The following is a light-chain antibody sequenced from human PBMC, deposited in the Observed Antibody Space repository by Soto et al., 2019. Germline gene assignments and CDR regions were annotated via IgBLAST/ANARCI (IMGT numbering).Light chain of an antibody. V-gene: IGLV1-47*01. J-gene: IGLJ1*01. CDR3: AAWDDSLRGRYV. CDR1: SSNFGSNY. Sequence: QSVLTQPPSASGTPGQRVTISCSGSSSNFGSNYVYWYQQLPGTAPKLLIYRNNQRPSGVPDRFSGSKSGTSASLAISGLRSEDEADYYCAAWDDSLRGRYVCGTGTKVTVL. CDR2: RNN.